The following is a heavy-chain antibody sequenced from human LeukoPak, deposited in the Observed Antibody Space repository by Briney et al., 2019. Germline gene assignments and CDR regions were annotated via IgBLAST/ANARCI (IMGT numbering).Heavy chain of an antibody. V-gene: IGHV1-18*01. J-gene: IGHJ4*02. Sequence: ASVKVSCKTSGYTFTSYGISWVRQAPGQGREWMGWIGASNGNTNYAQKFQGRVTMTTDTSTSTAYMELRSLRSDDTAVYYCVRDFFDLGSYFDYWGQGTLVTVSS. CDR2: IGASNGNT. CDR1: GYTFTSYG. D-gene: IGHD3-9*01. CDR3: VRDFFDLGSYFDY.